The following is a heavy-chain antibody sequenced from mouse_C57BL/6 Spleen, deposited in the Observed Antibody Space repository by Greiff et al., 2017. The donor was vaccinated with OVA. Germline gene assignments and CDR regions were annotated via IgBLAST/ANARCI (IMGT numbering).Heavy chain of an antibody. Sequence: VQLKESGPELVKPGASVKIPCKASGYTFTDYNMDWVKQSHGKSLEWIGDINPNNGGTIYNQKFKGKATLTVDKSSSTAYMELRSLTSEDTAVYYCARSSYYSNPFDYWGQGTTLTVSS. D-gene: IGHD2-5*01. V-gene: IGHV1-18*01. CDR3: ARSSYYSNPFDY. CDR1: GYTFTDYN. CDR2: INPNNGGT. J-gene: IGHJ2*01.